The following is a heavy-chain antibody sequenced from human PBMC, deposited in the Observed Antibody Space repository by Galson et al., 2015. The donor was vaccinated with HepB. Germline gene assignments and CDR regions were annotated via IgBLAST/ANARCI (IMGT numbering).Heavy chain of an antibody. CDR1: GFTFSSYG. D-gene: IGHD2-21*02. J-gene: IGHJ6*02. CDR3: AKDDRWEVVTAIPYGMDV. V-gene: IGHV3-30*18. CDR2: ISYDGSNK. Sequence: SLRLSCAASGFTFSSYGMHWVRQAPGKGLEWVAVISYDGSNKYYADSVKGRFTISRDNSKNTLYLQMNSLRAEDTAVYYCAKDDRWEVVTAIPYGMDVWGQGTTVTVSS.